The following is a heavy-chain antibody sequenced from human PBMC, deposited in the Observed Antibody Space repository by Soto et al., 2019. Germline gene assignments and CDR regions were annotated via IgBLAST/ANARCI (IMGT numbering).Heavy chain of an antibody. Sequence: ASVKVSCKASGYSFTDYHIHWVRQAPGQGLEWLGRINPKSGGTSTAQKFQGWVTMTTDTSISTASMELTRLTSDDTAIYYCARGDSTDCSNGVCSFFYNHEMDVWGQGTTVAVSS. D-gene: IGHD2-8*01. V-gene: IGHV1-2*04. CDR2: INPKSGGT. CDR1: GYSFTDYH. J-gene: IGHJ6*02. CDR3: ARGDSTDCSNGVCSFFYNHEMDV.